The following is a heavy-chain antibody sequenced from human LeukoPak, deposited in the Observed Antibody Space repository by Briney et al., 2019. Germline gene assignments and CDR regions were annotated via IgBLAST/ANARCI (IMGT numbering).Heavy chain of an antibody. CDR1: GFSFSSYA. CDR2: IWYDGSNK. V-gene: IGHV3-33*06. Sequence: GGSLRLSCAASGFSFSSYAMHWVRQAPGKGLEWVSAIWYDGSNKFYADSVKGRFTITRDNSKNTLFLQMNSLRTEDTAVYYCVKPGPDFAHLPSEYYLDYWGQGTLVTVSS. CDR3: VKPGPDFAHLPSEYYLDY. J-gene: IGHJ4*02.